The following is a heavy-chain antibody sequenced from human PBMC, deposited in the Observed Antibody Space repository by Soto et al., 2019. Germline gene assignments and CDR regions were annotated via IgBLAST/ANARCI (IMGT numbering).Heavy chain of an antibody. CDR3: ARGYCSSISCLFPRDDYYYYYMDV. D-gene: IGHD2-2*01. J-gene: IGHJ6*03. CDR1: GYTFTSYY. CDR2: INPSGGST. V-gene: IGHV1-46*03. Sequence: ASVKVSCKASGYTFTSYYMHWVRQPPGQGLEWMGIINPSGGSTSYAQKFQGRVTMTRDTSTSTVYMELSSLRSEDTAVYYCARGYCSSISCLFPRDDYYYYYMDVWGKGTTDTVSS.